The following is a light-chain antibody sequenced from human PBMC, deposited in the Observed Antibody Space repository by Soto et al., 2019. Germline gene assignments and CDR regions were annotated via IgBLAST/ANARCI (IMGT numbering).Light chain of an antibody. Sequence: EIVLTQSPATLSLSPGERATLSCRASQSVSIYLACYQQKPGQAPRLLIYDASNSATGIPARFSGSGSGTDFTLTITSLEPEDFAVYYCQQRSNWPITFGQGTRLEIK. V-gene: IGKV3-11*01. CDR1: QSVSIY. CDR2: DAS. J-gene: IGKJ5*01. CDR3: QQRSNWPIT.